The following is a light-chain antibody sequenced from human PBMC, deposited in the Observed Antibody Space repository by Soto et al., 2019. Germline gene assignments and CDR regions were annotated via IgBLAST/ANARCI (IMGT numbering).Light chain of an antibody. Sequence: DGQMTQAPSSLSASVGDRVTITCLAIQSITTFLNWYQQKPGKAPNLLIYAAPSLQSGVPSRFSGSGSGTDFTLTIRSLQPEDFETYYCQQSYITPWTFGQGTKVDIK. CDR1: QSITTF. V-gene: IGKV1-39*01. CDR3: QQSYITPWT. J-gene: IGKJ1*01. CDR2: AAP.